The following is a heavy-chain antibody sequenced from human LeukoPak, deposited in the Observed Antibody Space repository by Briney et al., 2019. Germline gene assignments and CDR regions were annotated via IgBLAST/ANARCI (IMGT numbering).Heavy chain of an antibody. CDR2: IGGSGGTT. CDR1: GFTFSGYA. Sequence: GGSLRLSCAASGFTFSGYAMNWVRQAPGKGLEWVSGIGGSGGTTYYADSVKGRFTISRDNSKNTLYLQMNSLRAEDTAVYYCAKDASSWYSAFDIWGQGTMVTVSS. V-gene: IGHV3-23*01. CDR3: AKDASSWYSAFDI. D-gene: IGHD6-13*01. J-gene: IGHJ3*02.